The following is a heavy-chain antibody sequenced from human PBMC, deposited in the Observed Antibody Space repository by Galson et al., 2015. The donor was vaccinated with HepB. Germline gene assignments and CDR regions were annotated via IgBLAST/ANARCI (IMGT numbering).Heavy chain of an antibody. CDR2: IWYDGNNK. J-gene: IGHJ4*02. Sequence: SLRLSCAASGFIFSSYGMHWVRQAPGKGLEWVALIWYDGNNKYYADSVKGRFTISRDNSKNTLYLQMNSLRAEDAAVYYCARDGQLVGDYWGQGTLVTVSS. CDR1: GFIFSSYG. V-gene: IGHV3-33*01. D-gene: IGHD6-6*01. CDR3: ARDGQLVGDY.